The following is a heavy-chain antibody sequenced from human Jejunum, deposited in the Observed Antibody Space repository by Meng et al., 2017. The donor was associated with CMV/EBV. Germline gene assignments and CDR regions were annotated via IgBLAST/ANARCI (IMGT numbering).Heavy chain of an antibody. CDR2: INPSGYNT. J-gene: IGHJ6*02. Sequence: KESGYIFTDYYIHWVRQAPGQGLEWMALINPSGYNTNYTQKFQGRITVTRDTSTRTVYMELNNLTFEDTAVYYCAKEGVLYGMDVWGQGTTGTVSS. D-gene: IGHD4/OR15-4a*01. CDR1: GYIFTDYY. V-gene: IGHV1-46*01. CDR3: AKEGVLYGMDV.